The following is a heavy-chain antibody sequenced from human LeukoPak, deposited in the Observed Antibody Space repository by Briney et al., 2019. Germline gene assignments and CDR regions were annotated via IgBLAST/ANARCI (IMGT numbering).Heavy chain of an antibody. CDR3: ARGTYYSDC. Sequence: GGSLRLSCAAFGFTFSTYGMNWVRQAPGKGLEWVSYISSVIATVYYADSVKGRFTISRDNARNSLYPQMNSLRDEDTAVYYCARGTYYSDCWGQGTLVTVSS. CDR2: ISSVIATV. CDR1: GFTFSTYG. V-gene: IGHV3-48*02. J-gene: IGHJ4*02.